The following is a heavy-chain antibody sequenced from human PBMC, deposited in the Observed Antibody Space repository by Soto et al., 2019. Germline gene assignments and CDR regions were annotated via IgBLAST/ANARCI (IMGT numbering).Heavy chain of an antibody. CDR1: GGTFSSYA. V-gene: IGHV1-69*01. CDR2: IIPIFGTA. Sequence: QVQLVQSGAEVKKPGSSVKVSCKASGGTFSSYAISWVRQAPGQGLEWMGGIIPIFGTANYAQKFQGRVKITADESTSTAYMELSSLRSEDTAVYYCAGSAYYYDSSGYGNFDYWGQGTLVTVSS. CDR3: AGSAYYYDSSGYGNFDY. J-gene: IGHJ4*02. D-gene: IGHD3-22*01.